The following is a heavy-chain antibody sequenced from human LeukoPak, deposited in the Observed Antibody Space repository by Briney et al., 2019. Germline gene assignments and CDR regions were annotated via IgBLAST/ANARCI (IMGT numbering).Heavy chain of an antibody. Sequence: SETLSLTCTVSGGSISNSTYYWGWIRQPPGKGLEWIGSIHYSGSPYYNPSLKSRVTISVDTSKNQFSLKLSSVTAADTAVYYCARDLAPVAGTVIDYWGQGTLVTVSS. CDR1: GGSISNSTYY. D-gene: IGHD6-19*01. CDR2: IHYSGSP. CDR3: ARDLAPVAGTVIDY. J-gene: IGHJ4*02. V-gene: IGHV4-39*07.